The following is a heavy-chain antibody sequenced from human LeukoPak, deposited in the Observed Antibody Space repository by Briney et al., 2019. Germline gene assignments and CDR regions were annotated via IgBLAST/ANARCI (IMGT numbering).Heavy chain of an antibody. V-gene: IGHV3-21*01. Sequence: GGSLRLSCAASGFTFSSYSMNWVRQAPGKGLEWVSSISSSSSYIYYADLVKGRFTISRDNAKNSLYLQMNSLRAEGTAVYYCARTGTEYDAFDIWGQGTMVTVSS. CDR3: ARTGTEYDAFDI. J-gene: IGHJ3*02. CDR1: GFTFSSYS. D-gene: IGHD1-1*01. CDR2: ISSSSSYI.